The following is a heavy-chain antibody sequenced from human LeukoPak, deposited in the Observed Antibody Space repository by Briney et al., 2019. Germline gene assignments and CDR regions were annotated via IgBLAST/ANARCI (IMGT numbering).Heavy chain of an antibody. V-gene: IGHV3-7*01. CDR2: IKVDGSEI. Sequence: GGSLRLSCAASGFTFSNYWLSWVRQAPGKGLEWVANIKVDGSEIYYVDSVKGRFTISRDNAKNSLYLQMNSLRAEDTAVYYCARFGVYAGMDYWGQGTLVTVSS. CDR3: ARFGVYAGMDY. J-gene: IGHJ4*02. CDR1: GFTFSNYW. D-gene: IGHD2-8*01.